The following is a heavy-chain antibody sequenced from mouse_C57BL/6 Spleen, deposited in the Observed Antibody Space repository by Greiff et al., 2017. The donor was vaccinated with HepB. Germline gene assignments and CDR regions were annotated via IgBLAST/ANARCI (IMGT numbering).Heavy chain of an antibody. J-gene: IGHJ4*01. V-gene: IGHV2-5*01. D-gene: IGHD2-5*01. CDR3: AKRGPYSNYGAMDY. CDR1: GFSLTSYG. Sequence: VQLQESGPGLVQPSQSLSITCTVSGFSLTSYGVHWVRQSPGKGLEWLGVIWRGGSTDYNAAFMSRLSITKDNSKSQVFFKMNSLQADDTAIYYCAKRGPYSNYGAMDYWGQGTSVTVSS. CDR2: IWRGGST.